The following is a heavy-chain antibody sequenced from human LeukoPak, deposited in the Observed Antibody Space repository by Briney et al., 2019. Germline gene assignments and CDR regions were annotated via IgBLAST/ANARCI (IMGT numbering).Heavy chain of an antibody. CDR3: ARTGYCSGDACYPGWFDP. J-gene: IGHJ5*02. CDR1: GGSISNYY. D-gene: IGHD2-15*01. V-gene: IGHV4-59*01. CDR2: IYYSGST. Sequence: SETLSRTCTVSGGSISNYYWCWIRQPPGKGLEWIGDIYYSGSTNYNPSLKSRLTISVDTSNNQFSLKLSSVTAADTAVYYCARTGYCSGDACYPGWFDPWGQGTLVTVSS.